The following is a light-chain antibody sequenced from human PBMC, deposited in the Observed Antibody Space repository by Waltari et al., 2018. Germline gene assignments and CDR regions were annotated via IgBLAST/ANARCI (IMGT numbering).Light chain of an antibody. V-gene: IGKV3-20*01. CDR1: QSVSSTY. CDR3: QQYGSSPL. CDR2: GAP. Sequence: EIVLTQSPGTLSLPPGERATISCRASQSVSSTYLDWYQQKSGQAPRLLIYGAPSRATCIPDRFSGSVAGTDFTLTISSMETKYFVVYDCQQYGSSPLFGQGTNVEI. J-gene: IGKJ1*01.